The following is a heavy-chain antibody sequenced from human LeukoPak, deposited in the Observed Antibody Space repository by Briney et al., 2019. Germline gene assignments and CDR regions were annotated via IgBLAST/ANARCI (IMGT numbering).Heavy chain of an antibody. V-gene: IGHV1-46*01. Sequence: ASVKLSCNSSGYTFTGYYMHWVRQAPGQGREWMGIINPSGGSTICAQKFRGRVTMTRDTSTSTVYMELSSLRSEDTAVYYCARDMANWFDPWGQGTLVTVSS. CDR3: ARDMANWFDP. CDR1: GYTFTGYY. CDR2: INPSGGST. J-gene: IGHJ5*02. D-gene: IGHD3-10*01.